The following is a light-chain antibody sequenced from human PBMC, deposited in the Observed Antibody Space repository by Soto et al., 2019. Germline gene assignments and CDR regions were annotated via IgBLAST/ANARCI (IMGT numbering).Light chain of an antibody. CDR3: QHYNSYGT. CDR2: DAS. V-gene: IGKV3-11*01. CDR1: QSVSTF. J-gene: IGKJ1*01. Sequence: EIVLTQSPATLSLSPGERATLSCRASQSVSTFLAWYQQKPGQAPRLVIYDASNRATGIPARFSGSGSGTDFTLTISSLEPEDFATYYCQHYNSYGTFGQGTKVDIK.